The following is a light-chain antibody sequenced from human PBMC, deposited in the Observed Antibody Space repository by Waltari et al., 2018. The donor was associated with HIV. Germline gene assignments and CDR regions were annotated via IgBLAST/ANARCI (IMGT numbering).Light chain of an antibody. J-gene: IGLJ2*01. CDR1: TSNIGSND. V-gene: IGLV1-47*01. Sequence: SVLTQPPSASGTPGQRVTISCSGSTSNIGSNDVFWYQHRPGAAPKLLIHRNNQRPSGVPDRFSGSTSGTSASLAISGLRSEDGADYYCVAWDDSLRGVVFGGGTKVAAL. CDR3: VAWDDSLRGVV. CDR2: RNN.